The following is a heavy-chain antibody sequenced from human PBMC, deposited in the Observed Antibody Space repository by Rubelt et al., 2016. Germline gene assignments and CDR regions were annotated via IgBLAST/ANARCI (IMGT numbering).Heavy chain of an antibody. Sequence: QVQLQESGPGLVKPSQTLSLTCTVSGGSISSGGYYWSWIRQHPGKGLEWIGYIYYSGSTYYNPSLKRRVTISVDTAKNQVSLKLSSVTAADTAVYYGTRMQTNGGFDPWGQGTLVTVSS. J-gene: IGHJ5*02. V-gene: IGHV4-31*03. CDR2: IYYSGST. D-gene: IGHD1-14*01. CDR1: GGSISSGGYY. CDR3: TRMQTNGGFDP.